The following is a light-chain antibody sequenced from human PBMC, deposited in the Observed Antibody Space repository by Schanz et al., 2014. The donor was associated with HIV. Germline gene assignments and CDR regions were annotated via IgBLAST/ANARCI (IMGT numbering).Light chain of an antibody. CDR3: QSYDSGLSGIL. Sequence: QSVLTQPPSVSGAPGQRVTISCTGSSSNIGAGYDVHWYLQLPGTAPKLLIYGNNNRPSGVPDRFSGPKSGTSASLAITGLQAEDEGDYYCQSYDSGLSGILFGGGTKLTVL. CDR2: GNN. J-gene: IGLJ2*01. V-gene: IGLV1-40*01. CDR1: SSNIGAGYD.